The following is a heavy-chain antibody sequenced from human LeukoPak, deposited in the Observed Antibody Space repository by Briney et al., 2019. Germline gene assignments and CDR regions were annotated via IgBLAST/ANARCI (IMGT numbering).Heavy chain of an antibody. V-gene: IGHV3-21*01. CDR3: ARDLLGVSITGTSGADY. J-gene: IGHJ4*02. D-gene: IGHD1-20*01. Sequence: GGSLRLSCAASGFTFSSYSMNWVRQAPGKGLEWVSSISSSSSYIYYADSVKGRFTISRDNAKNSLYLQMNSLRAEDTAVYYCARDLLGVSITGTSGADYWGQGTLVTVSS. CDR1: GFTFSSYS. CDR2: ISSSSSYI.